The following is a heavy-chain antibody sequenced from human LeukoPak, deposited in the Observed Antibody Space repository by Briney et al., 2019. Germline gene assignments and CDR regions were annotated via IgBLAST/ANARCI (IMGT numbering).Heavy chain of an antibody. J-gene: IGHJ4*02. CDR1: GFTFSSYA. CDR2: ISGSGGST. Sequence: GGSLRPSCAASGFTFSSYAMSWVRQAPGKGLEWVSAISGSGGSTYYADSVKGRFTISRDNSKNTLYLQMNSLRAEDTAVYYCAKDLPRDFWSGLIYYFDYWGQGTLVTVSS. CDR3: AKDLPRDFWSGLIYYFDY. D-gene: IGHD3-3*01. V-gene: IGHV3-23*01.